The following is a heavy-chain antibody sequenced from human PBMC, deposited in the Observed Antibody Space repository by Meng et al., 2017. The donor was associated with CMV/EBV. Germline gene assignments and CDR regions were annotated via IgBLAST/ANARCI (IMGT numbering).Heavy chain of an antibody. J-gene: IGHJ4*02. CDR3: ARAYDYGDYDSCYFDY. V-gene: IGHV3-23*01. CDR1: GFTFSSYA. Sequence: GESLKISCAASGFTFSSYAMSWVRQAPGKGLEWVSAISGSGGSTYYADSVKGRFTISRDNSKNTLYLQMNSLRAEDTAVYYCARAYDYGDYDSCYFDYWGQGTLVTVSS. D-gene: IGHD4-17*01. CDR2: ISGSGGST.